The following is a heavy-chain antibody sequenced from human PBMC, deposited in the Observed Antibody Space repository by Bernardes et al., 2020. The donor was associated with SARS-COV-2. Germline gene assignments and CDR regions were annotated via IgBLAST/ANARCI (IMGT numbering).Heavy chain of an antibody. Sequence: ASVKVSCKASGYTFTSYEINWVRQATGQGLEWMGWMNPNSGNTGYAQKFQGRVTMTRNTSISTAYMELSSLRSEDTAVYYCARAGSWYSDYYYGMDVWGQGTTVTVSS. D-gene: IGHD6-13*01. CDR1: GYTFTSYE. V-gene: IGHV1-8*01. J-gene: IGHJ6*02. CDR3: ARAGSWYSDYYYGMDV. CDR2: MNPNSGNT.